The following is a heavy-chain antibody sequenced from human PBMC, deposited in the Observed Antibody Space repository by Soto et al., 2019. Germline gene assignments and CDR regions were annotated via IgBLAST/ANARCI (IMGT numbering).Heavy chain of an antibody. D-gene: IGHD3-10*01. CDR1: GFIFRSYA. J-gene: IGHJ4*02. Sequence: EVQLLESGGGLVQPGGSLRLSCAASGFIFRSYAMSWVRQAPGRGLDWVSGISGSGGSTNYADSVKGRFTISRDNSKNTLYLQMNSLRAEDTAVYYCAKREGSSKIRGANLWGSVMVEYYFDYWGQGTLVTVSS. CDR3: AKREGSSKIRGANLWGSVMVEYYFDY. CDR2: ISGSGGST. V-gene: IGHV3-23*01.